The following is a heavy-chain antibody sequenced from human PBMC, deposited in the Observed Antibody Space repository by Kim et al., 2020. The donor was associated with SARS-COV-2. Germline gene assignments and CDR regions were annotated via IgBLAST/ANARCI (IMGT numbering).Heavy chain of an antibody. J-gene: IGHJ4*02. D-gene: IGHD3-22*01. Sequence: SRVTISVDTSKNQFSLKLSSVTAADTAVYYCARNRLLYYYDSSGYYFFDYWGQGTLVTVSS. CDR3: ARNRLLYYYDSSGYYFFDY. V-gene: IGHV4-59*01.